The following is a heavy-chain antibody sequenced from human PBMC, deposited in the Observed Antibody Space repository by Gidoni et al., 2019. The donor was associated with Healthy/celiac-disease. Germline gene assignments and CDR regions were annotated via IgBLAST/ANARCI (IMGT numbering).Heavy chain of an antibody. V-gene: IGHV4-39*01. Sequence: QLQLQESGPGLVKPSATLSLTCTVSGGSISRSSYYWGWIRQPPGKGLEWSGSIYYSGSTYYNPSLKSRVTISVDTSKNQFSLKLSSVTAADTAVYYCARHEYYYDSSGYYVDYWGQGTLVTVSS. CDR3: ARHEYYYDSSGYYVDY. CDR1: GGSISRSSYY. CDR2: IYYSGST. J-gene: IGHJ4*02. D-gene: IGHD3-22*01.